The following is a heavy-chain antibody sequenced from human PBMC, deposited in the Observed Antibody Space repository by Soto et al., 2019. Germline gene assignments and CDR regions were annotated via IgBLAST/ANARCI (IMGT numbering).Heavy chain of an antibody. CDR2: IIPILGIA. CDR1: GGTFSSYT. Sequence: QVQLVQSGAEVKKPGSSVKVSCKASGGTFSSYTISWVRQAPGQGLEWMGRIIPILGIANYAHKFQGRVTITADNSTSTAYMELSSLRSEDTAVYYCARSSVRGVIMTGGDYWGQGTLVTVSS. J-gene: IGHJ4*02. V-gene: IGHV1-69*02. CDR3: ARSSVRGVIMTGGDY. D-gene: IGHD3-10*01.